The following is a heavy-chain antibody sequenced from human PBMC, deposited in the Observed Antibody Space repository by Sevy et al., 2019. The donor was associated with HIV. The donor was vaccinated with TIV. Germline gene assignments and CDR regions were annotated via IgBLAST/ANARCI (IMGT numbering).Heavy chain of an antibody. D-gene: IGHD6-13*01. CDR1: GFTFSNYA. CDR3: AKSPSSPGSSSTWATFDY. Sequence: GGSLRLSCAASGFTFSNYAMSWVRQAPGKGLEWVSAISASGGTTFFAESVKGRVTISRVNSKNTRYLQMNSLRVEDTAVYYCAKSPSSPGSSSTWATFDYWGQGTLVTVSS. J-gene: IGHJ4*02. CDR2: ISASGGTT. V-gene: IGHV3-23*01.